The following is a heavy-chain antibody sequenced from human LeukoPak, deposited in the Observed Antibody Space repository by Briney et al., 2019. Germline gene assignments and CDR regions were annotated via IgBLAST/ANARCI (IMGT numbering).Heavy chain of an antibody. J-gene: IGHJ4*02. Sequence: SSETLSLTCTVSGGSISSSSFYWGWVRQPPGKGLEWIGNIYYSGSTYYNPSLKSRVTISVDTSKNQFSLKLTSVTAADTAVYYCARGPPLPDYYGSGSFDYWGRGTLVTVSS. CDR3: ARGPPLPDYYGSGSFDY. CDR2: IYYSGST. CDR1: GGSISSSSFY. V-gene: IGHV4-39*07. D-gene: IGHD3-10*01.